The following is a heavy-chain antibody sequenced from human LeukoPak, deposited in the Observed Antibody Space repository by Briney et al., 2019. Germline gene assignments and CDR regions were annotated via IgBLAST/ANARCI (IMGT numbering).Heavy chain of an antibody. CDR3: ARDRDSSGWYEGFDY. CDR1: GFTFSTYA. J-gene: IGHJ4*02. Sequence: PGRSLRLSCAASGFTFSTYAMHWVRQAPGKGLEWVALIWFDGTYKFYADSVKGRFTISRDNSKNTLYLQMNSLRADDTAVYYCARDRDSSGWYEGFDYWGQGTLVTVSS. CDR2: IWFDGTYK. V-gene: IGHV3-33*01. D-gene: IGHD6-19*01.